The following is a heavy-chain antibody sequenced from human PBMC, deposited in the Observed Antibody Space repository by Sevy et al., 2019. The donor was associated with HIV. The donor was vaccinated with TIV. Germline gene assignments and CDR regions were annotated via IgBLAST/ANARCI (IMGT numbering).Heavy chain of an antibody. Sequence: SETLSLTCTVSGGSISSYYWSWIRQPPGKGLEWIGYIYYSGSTNYNPSLKSRVTISVDTSKNQFSLKLSSVTAADTAVYYCARGPYYYGSSGHYTDGAFDIWGQGTMVTVSS. CDR3: ARGPYYYGSSGHYTDGAFDI. CDR1: GGSISSYY. CDR2: IYYSGST. V-gene: IGHV4-59*01. J-gene: IGHJ3*02. D-gene: IGHD3-22*01.